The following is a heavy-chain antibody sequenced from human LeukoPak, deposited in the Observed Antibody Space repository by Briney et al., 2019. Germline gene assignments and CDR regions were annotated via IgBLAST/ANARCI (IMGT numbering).Heavy chain of an antibody. D-gene: IGHD4-23*01. J-gene: IGHJ4*02. CDR3: AKDPIPLMTTVVTPLYFDY. V-gene: IGHV3-23*01. CDR2: ISGSGGST. CDR1: GLTFSSYA. Sequence: HTGGSLRLSCAASGLTFSSYAMSWVRQAPGKGLEWVSAISGSGGSTYYADSVKGRFTISRDNSKNTLYLQMNSLRAEDTAVYYCAKDPIPLMTTVVTPLYFDYWGQGTLVTVSS.